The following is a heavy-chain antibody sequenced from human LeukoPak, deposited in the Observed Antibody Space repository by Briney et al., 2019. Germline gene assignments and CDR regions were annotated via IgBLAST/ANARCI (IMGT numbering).Heavy chain of an antibody. CDR3: ARETPGAFDI. D-gene: IGHD1-14*01. CDR2: ISSSGSTI. V-gene: IGHV3-48*03. Sequence: GGSLRLSCAASGFTFSSYEMNWVRQAPGKGLEWVSYISSSGSTIYYADSVKGRFTISRDNAKNSLYLQMNSPRAEDTAVYYCARETPGAFDIWGQGTMVTVSS. CDR1: GFTFSSYE. J-gene: IGHJ3*02.